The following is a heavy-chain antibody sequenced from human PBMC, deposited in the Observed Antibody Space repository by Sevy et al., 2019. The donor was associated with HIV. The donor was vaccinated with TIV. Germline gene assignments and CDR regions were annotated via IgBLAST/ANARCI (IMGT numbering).Heavy chain of an antibody. J-gene: IGHJ3*02. Sequence: ASVKVSCKASGGTFSSYAISWVRQAPGQGLEWMGGIIPIFGTANYAQKFQGRVTITADESTSTAYMELSSLRSEDTAMYYCARSITMIVVVTPDDAFDIWDQGTMVTVSS. V-gene: IGHV1-69*13. CDR1: GGTFSSYA. CDR2: IIPIFGTA. CDR3: ARSITMIVVVTPDDAFDI. D-gene: IGHD3-22*01.